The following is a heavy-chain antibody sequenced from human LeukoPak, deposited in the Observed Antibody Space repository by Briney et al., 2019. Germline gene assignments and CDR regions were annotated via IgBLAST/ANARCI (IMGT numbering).Heavy chain of an antibody. CDR2: IWYDGSNK. CDR3: ARAGEWLSPDAFDI. D-gene: IGHD3-3*01. Sequence: GGSLRLSCAASGFTFSSYGMHWVRQAPGKGLEWVAVIWYDGSNKYYADSVKGRFTISRDNSKNTLYLQMNSLRAEDTAVYYCARAGEWLSPDAFDIWGQGTMVTVSS. CDR1: GFTFSSYG. J-gene: IGHJ3*02. V-gene: IGHV3-33*01.